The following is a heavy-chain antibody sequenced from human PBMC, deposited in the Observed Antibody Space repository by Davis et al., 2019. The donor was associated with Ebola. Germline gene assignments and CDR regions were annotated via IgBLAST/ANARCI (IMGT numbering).Heavy chain of an antibody. CDR1: GGSVSSGSYY. Sequence: GSLRLSCTVSGGSVSSGSYYWSWIRQPPGKGLEWIGYIYYSGSTNYNPSLKSRVTISVDTSKNQFSLKLSSVTAADTAVYYCARLETVAGLDYWGQGTLVTVSS. V-gene: IGHV4-61*01. J-gene: IGHJ4*02. CDR3: ARLETVAGLDY. D-gene: IGHD6-19*01. CDR2: IYYSGST.